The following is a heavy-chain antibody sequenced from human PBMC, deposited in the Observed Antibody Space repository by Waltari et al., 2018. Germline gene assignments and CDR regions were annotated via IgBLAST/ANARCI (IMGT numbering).Heavy chain of an antibody. D-gene: IGHD1-26*01. CDR3: APLGASSLTLTA. CDR2: ISGSGSST. V-gene: IGHV3-48*01. Sequence: EVQLVESGGGLVQPGGSLRLSCAASGFTFSTYGMNWGRQAPGKGLVWVSLISGSGSSTYYADSVKGRFTISRDNAMNSLYLQMNSLRAEDTAVYYCAPLGASSLTLTAWGQGTLVTVSS. J-gene: IGHJ4*02. CDR1: GFTFSTYG.